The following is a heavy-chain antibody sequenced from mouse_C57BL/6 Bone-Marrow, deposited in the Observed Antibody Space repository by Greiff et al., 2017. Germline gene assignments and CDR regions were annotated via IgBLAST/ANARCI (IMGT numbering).Heavy chain of an antibody. D-gene: IGHD2-4*01. CDR1: GYTFTNYW. J-gene: IGHJ4*01. CDR2: MHPNGGSP. Sequence: QVQLQQSGAELVKPGASVKLSCKASGYTFTNYWMHWVKQRPGQGLGWIGMMHPNGGSPDYNEKFKSEATLSVDKSSRTAYMELSSLTSEDSAVYYCARSYDYDDYTMDYWGQGTSVTVSS. V-gene: IGHV1-64*01. CDR3: ARSYDYDDYTMDY.